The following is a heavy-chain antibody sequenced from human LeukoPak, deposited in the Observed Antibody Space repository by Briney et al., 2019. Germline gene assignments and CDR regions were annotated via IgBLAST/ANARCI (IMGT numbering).Heavy chain of an antibody. CDR2: INSDGSST. V-gene: IGHV3-74*01. CDR3: ARALGSSLDY. D-gene: IGHD1-26*01. Sequence: GGSLILSCAASGFTFSTSWMHRVRHAAGKGLVWVSRINSDGSSTTYADSVKGRFTISRDNAKNTLYLEMNSLRAEDTAVYYCARALGSSLDYWGQGTLVTVSS. CDR1: GFTFSTSW. J-gene: IGHJ4*02.